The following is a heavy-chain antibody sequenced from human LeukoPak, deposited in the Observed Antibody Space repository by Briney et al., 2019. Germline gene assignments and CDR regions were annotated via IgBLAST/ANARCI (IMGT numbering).Heavy chain of an antibody. CDR3: ARFYGLGAYDAFDI. CDR2: ISAYNGNT. J-gene: IGHJ3*02. CDR1: GYTFTSYG. D-gene: IGHD3-10*01. V-gene: IGHV1-18*01. Sequence: ASVKVSCKASGYTFTSYGISWVRQAPGQGLEWMGWISAYNGNTNYAQKLQGRVTMTTDTSTSTAYMELRSLRSGDTAVYYCARFYGLGAYDAFDIWGQGTMVTVSS.